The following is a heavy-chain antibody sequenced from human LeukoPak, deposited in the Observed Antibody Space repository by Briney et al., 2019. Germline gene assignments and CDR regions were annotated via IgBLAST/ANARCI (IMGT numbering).Heavy chain of an antibody. D-gene: IGHD4-17*01. CDR2: IKQDGSEK. Sequence: PGRSLRLSCKASGFTFGDYTMSWVRQAPGKGLEWVASIKQDGSEKYYVDSVKGRFTISRDNAKNSLYLQMNSLRAEDTALYYCARAPGEGWFDPWGQGTLVTVSS. CDR3: ARAPGEGWFDP. V-gene: IGHV3-7*01. J-gene: IGHJ5*02. CDR1: GFTFGDYT.